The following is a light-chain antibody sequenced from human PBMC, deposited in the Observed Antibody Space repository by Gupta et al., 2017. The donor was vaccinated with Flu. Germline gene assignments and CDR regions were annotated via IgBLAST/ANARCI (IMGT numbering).Light chain of an antibody. CDR3: MQSLEPPLT. J-gene: IGKJ4*01. CDR2: EVS. V-gene: IGKV2D-29*01. Sequence: VTPGQPASISCKSIQSLLESDGKTYLYWYLQRPGQPPQLLIYEVSRRFSGVPDRFTGSGSGTDFSLKISRVEAEDVGVYYCMQSLEPPLTFGGGTKVEIK. CDR1: QSLLESDGKTY.